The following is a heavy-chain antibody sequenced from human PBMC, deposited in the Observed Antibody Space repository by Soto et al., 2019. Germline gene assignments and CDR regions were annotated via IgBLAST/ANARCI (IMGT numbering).Heavy chain of an antibody. Sequence: SLRLSCRTSGFTFSSYGMHWVRQAPGKGPEWVAFISNDGSKTDYADSVKGRFTISRDNSKNTLYLQMNSLRAEDTAVYYCARGYTAAPRTSHFDYWGQGTLVTVSS. CDR1: GFTFSSYG. D-gene: IGHD6-13*01. CDR2: ISNDGSKT. CDR3: ARGYTAAPRTSHFDY. J-gene: IGHJ4*02. V-gene: IGHV3-30*03.